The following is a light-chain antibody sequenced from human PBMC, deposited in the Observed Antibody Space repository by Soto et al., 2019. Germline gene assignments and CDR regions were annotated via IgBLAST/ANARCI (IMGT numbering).Light chain of an antibody. CDR2: AVS. V-gene: IGKV1-16*02. CDR3: QQYNTFPYT. CDR1: QAIYHY. Sequence: DIQMTQSPSSLSASVGDRVTITCRASQAIYHYLAWFQQMPGKAPKPLLYAVSSLQSGVPPKFSGSGFGTDFTLTISSLQPEDSATYYCQQYNTFPYTFGQGTKVEIK. J-gene: IGKJ2*01.